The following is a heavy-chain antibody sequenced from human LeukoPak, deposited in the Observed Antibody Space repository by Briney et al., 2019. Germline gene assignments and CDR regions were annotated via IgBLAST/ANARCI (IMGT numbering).Heavy chain of an antibody. V-gene: IGHV3-53*01. D-gene: IGHD3-22*01. Sequence: GGSLRLSCVASGFSVSSNYLSWVRQAPGKGLDWVSVIYSGGSTYYADSVKGRFTISRDNSKNTLYLQMDSLRAEDTAVYYCAKEVGYYYDSSGYCDYWGQGTLVTVSS. CDR1: GFSVSSNY. CDR2: IYSGGST. J-gene: IGHJ4*02. CDR3: AKEVGYYYDSSGYCDY.